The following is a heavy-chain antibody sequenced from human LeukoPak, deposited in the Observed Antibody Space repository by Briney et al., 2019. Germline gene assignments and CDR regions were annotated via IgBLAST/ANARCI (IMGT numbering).Heavy chain of an antibody. CDR1: GYTFTSYG. J-gene: IGHJ4*02. CDR2: TSAYNGNT. Sequence: GASVKVSCKASGYTFTSYGISWVRQAPGQGLEWMGWTSAYNGNTNYAQKLQGRVTMTTDTSTSTAYMELRSLRSDDTAVYYCARDREQWLAYSFDYWGQGTLVTASS. V-gene: IGHV1-18*01. D-gene: IGHD6-19*01. CDR3: ARDREQWLAYSFDY.